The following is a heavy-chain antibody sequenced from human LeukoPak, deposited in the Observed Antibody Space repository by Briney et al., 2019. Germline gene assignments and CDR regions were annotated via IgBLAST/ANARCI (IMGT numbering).Heavy chain of an antibody. Sequence: PSETLSLTCAVYGVSFSGYYWSWIRQPPGKGPEWTGEINHSGSTNYNPSLKSRVTIPVDTAKYQFSLKLSSVTAADTAVYYCARGGSGRLQYLQYWFDPLGQGTLVTVSS. CDR1: GVSFSGYY. J-gene: IGHJ5*02. D-gene: IGHD4-11*01. V-gene: IGHV4-34*01. CDR2: INHSGST. CDR3: ARGGSGRLQYLQYWFDP.